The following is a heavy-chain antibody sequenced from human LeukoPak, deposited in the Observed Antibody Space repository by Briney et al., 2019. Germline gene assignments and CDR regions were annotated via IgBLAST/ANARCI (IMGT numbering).Heavy chain of an antibody. D-gene: IGHD2/OR15-2a*01. CDR1: GGSFSGYY. CDR3: PYYTSRVTISVDTSRRLFSLELSSVTAADMAVYSCARDSQSYYCSASCYRLFGSPWFDP. V-gene: IGHV4-34*01. Sequence: PSEALSLTCAVYGGSFSGYYWSWLRQPPGKGLEWIGEIYQSGSNNYKQSLTSRVTISVDTSKKQSSLKLSSLSARDTAVCYYPYYTSRVTISVDTSRRLFSLELSSVTAADMAVYSCARDSQSYYCSASCYRLFGSPWFDPWGQGTLVTVSS. CDR2: IYQSGSN. J-gene: IGHJ5*02.